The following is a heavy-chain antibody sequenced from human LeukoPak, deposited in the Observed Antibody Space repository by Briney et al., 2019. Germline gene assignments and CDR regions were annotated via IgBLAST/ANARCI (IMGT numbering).Heavy chain of an antibody. V-gene: IGHV3-64*01. CDR2: ISSNGGST. D-gene: IGHD5-24*01. CDR1: GFTFSSYA. J-gene: IGHJ4*02. Sequence: GGSLRLSCAASGFTFSSYAMHWVRQAPGKGLEYVSAISSNGGSTYYANSVKGRFTISRDNSKNTLYLQMGSLRAEDMAVYYCARAPLERWLQVDYWGQGTLVTVSS. CDR3: ARAPLERWLQVDY.